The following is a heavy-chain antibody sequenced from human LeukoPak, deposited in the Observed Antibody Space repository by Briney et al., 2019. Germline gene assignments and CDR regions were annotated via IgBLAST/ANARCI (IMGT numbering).Heavy chain of an antibody. Sequence: GGSLRLSCAASGFTFSFYSMNWVRQAPGKGLEWVSYISSSSNTIYYADSVKGRFTISRDNAKNSLYLQMNSLRDEDTAVYYCARGARTPSGYGSRTAGRANWFDPWGQGTLVTVSS. V-gene: IGHV3-48*02. CDR3: ARGARTPSGYGSRTAGRANWFDP. CDR2: ISSSSNTI. J-gene: IGHJ5*02. D-gene: IGHD5-12*01. CDR1: GFTFSFYS.